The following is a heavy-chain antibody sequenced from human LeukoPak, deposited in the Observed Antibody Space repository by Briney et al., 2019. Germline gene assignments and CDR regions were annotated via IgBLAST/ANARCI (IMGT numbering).Heavy chain of an antibody. V-gene: IGHV4-39*01. Sequence: SETLSLTCIVSGGSISSSSFFWGWIRQPPGKGLEWIGSIYYSGSTYSNPSLKSRVTISVDTSKYQFSLKLSSVTAADTAVYYCGRQAAAGTFFYWGQGTLVTVSS. D-gene: IGHD6-13*01. CDR1: GGSISSSSFF. CDR2: IYYSGST. J-gene: IGHJ4*02. CDR3: GRQAAAGTFFY.